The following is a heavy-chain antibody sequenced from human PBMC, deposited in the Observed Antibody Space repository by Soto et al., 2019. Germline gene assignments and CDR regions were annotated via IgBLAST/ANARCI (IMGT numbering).Heavy chain of an antibody. Sequence: QVQLVQSGAEVKKPGASVKVSCKASGYTFTSYDINWVRQATGQGLEWMGWMNPNSGNTGYAQKFQGRVTMTRNTSISTAYMELSSLRSVDTAVYYCARALAAPTHNWFDPWGQVTLVTVSS. J-gene: IGHJ5*02. CDR1: GYTFTSYD. CDR2: MNPNSGNT. CDR3: ARALAAPTHNWFDP. V-gene: IGHV1-8*01. D-gene: IGHD2-15*01.